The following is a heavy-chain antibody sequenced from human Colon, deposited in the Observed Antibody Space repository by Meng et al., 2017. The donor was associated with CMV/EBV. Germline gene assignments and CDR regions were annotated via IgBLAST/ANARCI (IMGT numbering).Heavy chain of an antibody. Sequence: VQVVQSGAEVKKPGAAVKVSCTASGYTFNGFYIQWVRQAPGQGLEWMGWINPKSGDTIYEQKFQGRVTMTRDTSISTVYMDLNRLRSDDTAVYFCARDLWSGSSDYFDYWGQGTLVTVSS. J-gene: IGHJ4*02. V-gene: IGHV1-2*02. CDR1: GYTFNGFY. CDR3: ARDLWSGSSDYFDY. D-gene: IGHD3-3*01. CDR2: INPKSGDT.